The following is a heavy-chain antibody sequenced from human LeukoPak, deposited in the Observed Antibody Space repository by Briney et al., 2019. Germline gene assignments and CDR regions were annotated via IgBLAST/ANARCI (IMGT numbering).Heavy chain of an antibody. CDR2: IYTSGSA. CDR3: ASGPMTTSFDY. CDR1: GGSISSYY. Sequence: PSETLSLTCTVSGGSISSYYWSWIRQPAGKGLEWIGRIYTSGSADYNPSLKSRVNMSVDTSKNQFSLKLSSVTAADTAVYYCASGPMTTSFDYWGQGTLVTVSS. J-gene: IGHJ4*02. V-gene: IGHV4-4*07. D-gene: IGHD3-16*01.